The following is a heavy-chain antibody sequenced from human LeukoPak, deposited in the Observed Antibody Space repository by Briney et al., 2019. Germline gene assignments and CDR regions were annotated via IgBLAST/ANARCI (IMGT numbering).Heavy chain of an antibody. V-gene: IGHV3-30*18. CDR2: ISYDGNNK. Sequence: PGRSLRLSCAASGFTFSTYGMHWVRQPPGKGLEWVAVISYDGNNKYYADSVKGRFTISRDNSKNTLYLQMNSLRAEDTAVYYCAKDRGELRFLEWTFDYWGQGTLVTVSS. CDR1: GFTFSTYG. D-gene: IGHD3-3*01. J-gene: IGHJ4*02. CDR3: AKDRGELRFLEWTFDY.